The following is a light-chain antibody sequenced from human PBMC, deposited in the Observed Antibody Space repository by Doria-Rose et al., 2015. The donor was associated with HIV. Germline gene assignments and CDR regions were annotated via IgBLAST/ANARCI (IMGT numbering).Light chain of an antibody. CDR3: HQYGTSWT. Sequence: TQSPGTLSLSPGERATLSCRASQSFSSTYLAWYQQKPGQAPSLLIYDGSTRATGIPDRFSASGSGTDFTLTINRLEPEDFALYYCHQYGTSWTFGQGTKVK. J-gene: IGKJ1*01. CDR2: DGS. V-gene: IGKV3-20*01. CDR1: QSFSSTY.